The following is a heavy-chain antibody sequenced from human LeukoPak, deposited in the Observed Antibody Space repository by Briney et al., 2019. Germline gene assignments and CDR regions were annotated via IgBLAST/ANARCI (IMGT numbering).Heavy chain of an antibody. CDR1: GGTFSSYA. CDR3: ARVRTAAAGGYYFDY. D-gene: IGHD6-13*01. Sequence: ASVKVSCKASGGTFSSYAISWVRQAPGQGLEWMGGIIPIFGTANYAQKFQGRVTITADESTSTAYMELSSLRSEDTAVYYYARVRTAAAGGYYFDYWGQGTLVTVSS. J-gene: IGHJ4*02. V-gene: IGHV1-69*01. CDR2: IIPIFGTA.